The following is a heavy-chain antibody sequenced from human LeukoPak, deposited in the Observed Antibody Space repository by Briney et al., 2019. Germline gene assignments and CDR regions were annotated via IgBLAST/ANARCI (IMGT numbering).Heavy chain of an antibody. Sequence: GGSLRLSCAASGFTFSTYAMSWVRQAPGKGLEWVSAICGSDGSRYYADSVKGRFTISRDNSKNTLYLQMNSLRAEDTAVYYCARDHYSSGPYYFDYWGQGTLVTVSS. J-gene: IGHJ4*02. CDR3: ARDHYSSGPYYFDY. CDR2: ICGSDGSR. V-gene: IGHV3-23*01. D-gene: IGHD6-19*01. CDR1: GFTFSTYA.